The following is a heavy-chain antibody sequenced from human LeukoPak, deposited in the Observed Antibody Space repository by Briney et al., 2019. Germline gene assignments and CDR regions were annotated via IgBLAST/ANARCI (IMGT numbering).Heavy chain of an antibody. Sequence: SETLSLTCTVSGGSISSSSYYWGWIRQPPGKGLEWIGNIYYSGSTYYNPSLKSRVTISVDTSKNQFSLKLSSVTAADTAVFYCASTDSSGYHFDYWGQGTLVTVSS. CDR2: IYYSGST. CDR3: ASTDSSGYHFDY. CDR1: GGSISSSSYY. V-gene: IGHV4-39*01. D-gene: IGHD3-22*01. J-gene: IGHJ4*02.